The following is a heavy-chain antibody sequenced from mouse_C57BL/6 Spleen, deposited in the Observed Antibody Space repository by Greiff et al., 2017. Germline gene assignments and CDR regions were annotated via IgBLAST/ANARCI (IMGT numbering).Heavy chain of an antibody. Sequence: EVQLQQSGAELVRPGASVKLSCTASGFNIKDYYMHWVKQRPEQGLEWIGRIDPEDGDTEYAPKFQGKATMTADTSSNTAYLQLSSLTSEDTAVYYCTGNYGGPYAMDYWGQGTSVTVSS. CDR1: GFNIKDYY. D-gene: IGHD2-1*01. V-gene: IGHV14-1*01. CDR3: TGNYGGPYAMDY. CDR2: IDPEDGDT. J-gene: IGHJ4*01.